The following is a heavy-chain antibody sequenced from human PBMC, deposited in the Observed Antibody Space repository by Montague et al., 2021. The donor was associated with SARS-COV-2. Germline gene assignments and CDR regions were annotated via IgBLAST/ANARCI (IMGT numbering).Heavy chain of an antibody. V-gene: IGHV3-7*01. CDR3: SSGDFFDY. Sequence: FRRLSCAASGFPFSSQWMSWFRQAPGKGLEWVANIKEDGSVRQYSASVKGRFTISRDNAKNSLVLQMNSLRVEDTAFYYCSSGDFFDYWGQGTLVTVSS. D-gene: IGHD3-16*01. CDR1: GFPFSSQW. J-gene: IGHJ4*02. CDR2: IKEDGSVR.